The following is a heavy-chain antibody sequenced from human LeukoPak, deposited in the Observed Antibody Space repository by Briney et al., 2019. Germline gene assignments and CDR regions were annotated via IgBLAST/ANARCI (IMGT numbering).Heavy chain of an antibody. V-gene: IGHV3-23*01. Sequence: GGSLRLSCAASGFTFSIYAMSWVRQAPGKGLEWVSAIGDTTYYADSVEGRFTISRDNSKNTLYLQMNSLRAEDAAIYYCAKAFAFVGANFFDYGGQGTLVTVS. CDR1: GFTFSIYA. CDR2: IGDTT. CDR3: AKAFAFVGANFFDY. J-gene: IGHJ4*02. D-gene: IGHD1-26*01.